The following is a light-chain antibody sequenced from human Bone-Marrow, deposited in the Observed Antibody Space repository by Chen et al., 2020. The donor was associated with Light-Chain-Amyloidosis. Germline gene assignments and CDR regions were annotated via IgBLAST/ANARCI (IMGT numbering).Light chain of an antibody. CDR1: SSNIGAGYD. CDR3: QSYDSSLSGSGV. Sequence: QSVLTQPPSVSGAPGQRVTISCTGRSSNIGAGYDVHWYQQLPGTAPKLLIYGNNNRPAGVPDRFSGSKSGTSASLAITGLQAEDQGDYYCQSYDSSLSGSGVFGGGTKLTVL. J-gene: IGLJ3*02. CDR2: GNN. V-gene: IGLV1-40*01.